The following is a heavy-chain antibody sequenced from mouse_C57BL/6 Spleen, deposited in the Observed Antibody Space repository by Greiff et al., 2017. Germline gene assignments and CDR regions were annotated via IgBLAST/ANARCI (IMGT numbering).Heavy chain of an antibody. CDR1: GYTFTSYW. Sequence: QVQLQQPGAELVKPGASVKLSCKASGYTFTSYWMQWVKQRPGQGLEWIGEIDPSDSDTNYNQKFKGKATLTVDTSSSTAYMQRSSFTSEDSAVYYCARWGTGPYYFDYWGQGTTLTVSS. V-gene: IGHV1-50*01. D-gene: IGHD4-1*01. J-gene: IGHJ2*01. CDR3: ARWGTGPYYFDY. CDR2: IDPSDSDT.